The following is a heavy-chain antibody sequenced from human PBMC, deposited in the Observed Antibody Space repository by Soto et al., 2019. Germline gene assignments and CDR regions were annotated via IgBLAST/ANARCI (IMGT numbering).Heavy chain of an antibody. D-gene: IGHD3-16*01. CDR1: GFTFSDYY. V-gene: IGHV3-11*01. CDR2: ISSSGSTI. CDR3: ARPSFRTRGNYYYYGMDV. J-gene: IGHJ6*02. Sequence: XVSLRLSCAASGFTFSDYYMSWIRQAPGKGLEWVSYISSSGSTIYYADSVKGRFTISRDNAKNSLYLQMNSLRAEDTAVYYCARPSFRTRGNYYYYGMDVWGQGTTVTVSS.